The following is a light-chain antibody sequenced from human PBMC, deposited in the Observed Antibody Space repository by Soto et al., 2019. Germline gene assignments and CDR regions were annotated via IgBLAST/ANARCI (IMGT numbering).Light chain of an antibody. CDR2: DVT. V-gene: IGLV2-14*03. CDR1: SSDVGGYNY. J-gene: IGLJ2*01. CDR3: SSYTITATL. Sequence: QSALTQPASVSGSAGQSIAISCTGTSSDVGGYNYVSWYQQHPGKAPKLVISDVTNRPSGVSDRFSGSKSGNTAFLTISGLQAEDEADYYCSSYTITATLFGRGTKLTVL.